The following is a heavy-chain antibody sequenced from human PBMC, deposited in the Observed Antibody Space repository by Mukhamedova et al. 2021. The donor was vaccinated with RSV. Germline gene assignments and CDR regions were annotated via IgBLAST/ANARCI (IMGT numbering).Heavy chain of an antibody. Sequence: PGDSDTRYNPSFRGRVTFSADKSISTAYLHWSSLEASDTAMYYCARQGGGQQPFDYWGQGTRVIGSS. CDR2: PGDSDT. V-gene: IGHV5-51*01. J-gene: IGHJ4*02. CDR3: ARQGGGQQPFDY. D-gene: IGHD6-13*01.